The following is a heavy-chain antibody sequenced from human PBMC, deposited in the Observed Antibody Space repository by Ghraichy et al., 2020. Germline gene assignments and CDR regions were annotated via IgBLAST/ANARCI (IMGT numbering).Heavy chain of an antibody. CDR1: GVTFSSYS. CDR3: AKDTVQHRW. D-gene: IGHD4-17*01. Sequence: WGSLRLSCAASGVTFSSYSMSWIRQAPGKGLEWVSAISGSGGSTYYADSVKGRFIISRDNSKNTLYLQMNSLRAEDTAVYYCAKDTVQHRWWGQGTLDTVSS. J-gene: IGHJ4*02. V-gene: IGHV3-23*01. CDR2: ISGSGGST.